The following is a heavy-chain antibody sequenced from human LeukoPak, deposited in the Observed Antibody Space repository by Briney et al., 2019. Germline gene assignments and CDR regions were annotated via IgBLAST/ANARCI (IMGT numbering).Heavy chain of an antibody. CDR1: GGSISSYY. CDR3: ARAGRKVPRNWFDP. J-gene: IGHJ5*02. V-gene: IGHV4-4*07. Sequence: PSETLSLTCTVSGGSISSYYWSWIRQPAGKGLEWIGRIYTSGSTNYNPSLKSRVTMSVDTSKNHFSLKLSSVTAADTAVYYCARAGRKVPRNWFDPWGQGTLVTVSS. D-gene: IGHD2-2*01. CDR2: IYTSGST.